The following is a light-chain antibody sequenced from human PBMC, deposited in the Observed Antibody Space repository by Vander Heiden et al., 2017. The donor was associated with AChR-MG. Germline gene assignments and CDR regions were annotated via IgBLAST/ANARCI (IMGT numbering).Light chain of an antibody. CDR3: QQSYSTPWG. CDR2: AAS. CDR1: QSISSY. Sequence: DIQMIQSPSSLSASVGARVTITCRASQSISSYLNWYQQKPGKAPKLLIYAASSLQSGVPSRFSGSGSGTDFTLTISSLQPEDFATYYCQQSYSTPWGFGQGTKVEIK. V-gene: IGKV1-39*01. J-gene: IGKJ1*01.